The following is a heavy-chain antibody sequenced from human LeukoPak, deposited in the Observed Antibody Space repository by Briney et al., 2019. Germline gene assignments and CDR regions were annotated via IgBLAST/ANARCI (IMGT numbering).Heavy chain of an antibody. CDR1: GFTFSDYY. CDR2: ISSSSSYI. J-gene: IGHJ4*02. V-gene: IGHV3-11*06. D-gene: IGHD5-18*01. Sequence: PGGSLRLSCAASGFTFSDYYMSWIRQAPGKGLEWVSSISSSSSYIYYADSVKGRFTISRDNAKNSLYLQMNSLRAEDTAVYYCARERGYSYGSVYYFDYWGQGTLVTVSS. CDR3: ARERGYSYGSVYYFDY.